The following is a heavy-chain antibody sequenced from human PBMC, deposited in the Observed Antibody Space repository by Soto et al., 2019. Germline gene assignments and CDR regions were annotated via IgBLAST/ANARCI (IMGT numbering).Heavy chain of an antibody. J-gene: IGHJ4*02. CDR3: ATGNYDFWSGYYFDY. CDR1: GFTFSTYT. Sequence: GGSLRPSCAASGFTFSTYTMHWVRQAPGKGLEWVAVISYDGSNKYYADSVKGRFTISRDNSKNTLYLQMNSLRAEDTALYYCATGNYDFWSGYYFDYWGQGTLVTVSS. CDR2: ISYDGSNK. D-gene: IGHD3-3*01. V-gene: IGHV3-30-3*01.